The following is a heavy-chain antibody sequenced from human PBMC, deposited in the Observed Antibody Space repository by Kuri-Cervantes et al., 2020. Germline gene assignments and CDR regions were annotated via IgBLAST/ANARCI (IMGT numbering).Heavy chain of an antibody. D-gene: IGHD2-2*01. J-gene: IGHJ4*02. V-gene: IGHV3-30-3*01. Sequence: GGSLRLSCAASGFTFSSYAMHWVRQAPGKGLEWVAVISYDGSNKYYADSVKGRFTISRDNSKNTLHLQMNSLRAEDTAVYYCARGEYKPVSGLVSSFGYWGQGTLVTVSS. CDR2: ISYDGSNK. CDR1: GFTFSSYA. CDR3: ARGEYKPVSGLVSSFGY.